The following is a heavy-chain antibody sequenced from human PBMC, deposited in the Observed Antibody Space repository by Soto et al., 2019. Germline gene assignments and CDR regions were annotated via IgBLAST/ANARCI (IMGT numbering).Heavy chain of an antibody. CDR3: ARDRFSQGYHAIYYYYGMDV. CDR2: IYSGTT. J-gene: IGHJ6*02. Sequence: SETLSLTCAVSGYSISSAYYWGWIRQSPGKGLEWIGSIYSGTTYYNPSLKSRVTISVDTSKNQVSLKLSSVTAADTAVYYCARDRFSQGYHAIYYYYGMDVWGQGTTVTVSS. V-gene: IGHV4-38-2*02. D-gene: IGHD5-12*01. CDR1: GYSISSAYY.